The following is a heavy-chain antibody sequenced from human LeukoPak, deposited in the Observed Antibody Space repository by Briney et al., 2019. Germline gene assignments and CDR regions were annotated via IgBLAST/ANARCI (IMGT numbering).Heavy chain of an antibody. CDR1: GGSISSNNYY. V-gene: IGHV4-39*01. J-gene: IGHJ4*02. D-gene: IGHD3-22*01. CDR3: ASSPSGYWWSFDC. Sequence: PSETLSLTCTVSGGSISSNNYYWGWIRQPPGKGLEWIGSIYYSGSTYNNPSLKSRVTISVDTTKNQFSLKLTSVTAADTAVYYCASSPSGYWWSFDCWGQGTLVTVSS. CDR2: IYYSGST.